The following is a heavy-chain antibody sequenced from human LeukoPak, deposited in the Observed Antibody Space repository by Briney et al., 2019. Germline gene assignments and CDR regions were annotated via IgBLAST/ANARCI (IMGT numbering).Heavy chain of an antibody. D-gene: IGHD3-10*01. CDR1: GGSISSGGYS. V-gene: IGHV4-30-2*01. Sequence: SETLSLTCAVSGGSISSGGYSWSWIRQPPGKGLEWIGYIYYSGSTYYNPSLNSRVTISVDRSRNQFSLKLNSVTAADTAMYYCARGPGSGSDPLDYWGQGTLVTVSS. J-gene: IGHJ4*02. CDR3: ARGPGSGSDPLDY. CDR2: IYYSGST.